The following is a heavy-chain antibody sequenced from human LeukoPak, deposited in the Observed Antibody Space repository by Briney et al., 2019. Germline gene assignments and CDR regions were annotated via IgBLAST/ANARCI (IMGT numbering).Heavy chain of an antibody. CDR1: GGSINSGNYY. CDR2: IYTSGST. J-gene: IGHJ3*02. D-gene: IGHD3-3*01. V-gene: IGHV4-61*02. CDR3: ARGPHFITIFGVVIPYDAFDI. Sequence: PSETLSLTCTVSGGSINSGNYYWTWIRQPAGKGLEWIGRIYTSGSTNYNPSLKSRVTISVDTSKNQFSLKLSSVTAADTAVYYCARGPHFITIFGVVIPYDAFDIWGQGTMVTVSS.